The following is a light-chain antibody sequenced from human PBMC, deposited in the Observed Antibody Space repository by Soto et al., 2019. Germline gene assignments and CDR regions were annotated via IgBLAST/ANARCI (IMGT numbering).Light chain of an antibody. CDR1: RGHSTYT. V-gene: IGLV4-69*01. Sequence: QLVLTQSTSASASLGASVKLTCTLSRGHSTYTIAWHQQQPDKGPRYLMKLKSDGSHSKGDGIPDRFSGSSSGAERYLTISSLQSEDEADYYCQTWGTGIRVFGGGTKLTVL. CDR2: LKSDGSH. CDR3: QTWGTGIRV. J-gene: IGLJ3*02.